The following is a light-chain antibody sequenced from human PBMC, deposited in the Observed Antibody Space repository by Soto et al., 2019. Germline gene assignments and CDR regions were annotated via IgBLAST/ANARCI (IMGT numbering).Light chain of an antibody. V-gene: IGLV1-47*01. CDR1: SSNIGSNY. Sequence: QSMLTQPPSAPGTPGQRVTISCAGSSSNIGSNYVYWYQQLPGTAPKLLIYRNNQRPSGVPDRFSGSKSGTSASLAISGLRSEDEADYYCAAWDDSLSGSFVSGTGTKVTVL. J-gene: IGLJ1*01. CDR2: RNN. CDR3: AAWDDSLSGSFV.